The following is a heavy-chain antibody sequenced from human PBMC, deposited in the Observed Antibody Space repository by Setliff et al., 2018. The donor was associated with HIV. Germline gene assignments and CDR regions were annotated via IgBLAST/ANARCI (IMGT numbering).Heavy chain of an antibody. CDR3: ARGYSSGWSDY. CDR1: GYTFTSSA. D-gene: IGHD6-19*01. V-gene: IGHV7-4-1*02. Sequence: GASVKVSCKASGYTFTSSAMSWVRQAPGQGLEWMGWINTDTGRTTYAQGFTGRFVFSLDTSVSTAYLQISSLKAEDTAVYFCARGYSSGWSDYWGQGALVTVSS. CDR2: INTDTGRT. J-gene: IGHJ4*02.